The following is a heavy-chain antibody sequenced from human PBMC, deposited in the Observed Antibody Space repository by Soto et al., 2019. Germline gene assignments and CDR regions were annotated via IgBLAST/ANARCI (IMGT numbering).Heavy chain of an antibody. D-gene: IGHD5-12*01. CDR3: ARGRWLQSDYYYGMDV. CDR2: IIPIFGTA. Sequence: VKVSCKASGGTFSSYAISWVRQAPGQGLEWMGGIIPIFGTANYAQKFQGRVTITADKSTSTAYMELSSLRSEDTAVYYCARGRWLQSDYYYGMDVWGQGTTVTVSS. J-gene: IGHJ6*02. V-gene: IGHV1-69*06. CDR1: GGTFSSYA.